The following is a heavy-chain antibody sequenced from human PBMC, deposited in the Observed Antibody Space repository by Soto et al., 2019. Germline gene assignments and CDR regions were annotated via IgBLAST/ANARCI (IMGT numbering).Heavy chain of an antibody. CDR1: GFTFSSYG. D-gene: IGHD5-18*01. J-gene: IGHJ3*02. CDR2: IWYDGSNN. CDR3: ARDGPGHIGDTAMVPDDAFDI. V-gene: IGHV3-33*01. Sequence: VQLVESGGGVVQPGRSLRLSCAASGFTFSSYGMHWVRQAPGKGLEWVAVIWYDGSNNYYADSVKGRFTISRDNSKQTLYLQMNSLRAEDTAVYCCARDGPGHIGDTAMVPDDAFDIWGQGTMVTVSS.